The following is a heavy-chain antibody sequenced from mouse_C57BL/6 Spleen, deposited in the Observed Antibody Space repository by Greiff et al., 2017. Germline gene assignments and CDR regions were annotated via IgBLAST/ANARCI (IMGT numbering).Heavy chain of an antibody. CDR2: IDPSDSYT. J-gene: IGHJ2*01. D-gene: IGHD2-4*01. CDR3: ARWPPYDYDENYFDY. CDR1: GYTFTSYW. Sequence: QVQLQQPGAELVRPGTSVKLSCKASGYTFTSYWMHWVKQRPGQGLEWIGVIDPSDSYTNYNQKFKGKATLTVDTSSSTAYMQLSRLTSEDSAVYYCARWPPYDYDENYFDYWGQGTTLTVSS. V-gene: IGHV1-59*01.